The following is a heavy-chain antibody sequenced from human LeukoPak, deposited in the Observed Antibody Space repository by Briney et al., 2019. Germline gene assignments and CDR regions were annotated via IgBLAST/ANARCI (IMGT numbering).Heavy chain of an antibody. D-gene: IGHD6-25*01. Sequence: GGSLRLSCAASGFTFSSYAMSWVRQALGKGLEWVSAIDSTGAYTWYADSVKGRFTISKDSSKTILYLQMNSLRAEDAAVYFCAKGSAAGRPYYDYWGQGTLVTVSS. V-gene: IGHV3-23*01. CDR1: GFTFSSYA. J-gene: IGHJ4*02. CDR2: IDSTGAYT. CDR3: AKGSAAGRPYYDY.